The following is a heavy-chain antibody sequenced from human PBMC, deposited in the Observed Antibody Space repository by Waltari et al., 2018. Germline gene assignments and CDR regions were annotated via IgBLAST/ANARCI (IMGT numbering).Heavy chain of an antibody. Sequence: QVQLQQWGAGLLKPSETLSLTCAVSSGSLSNYYWNWIRQTPGKGLEWIGDIDRSGNTKYNASLMSRLTISRDISKSHFSLRLESVTAADTAVYYCARSPRFGVGSYQFDSWGQGTLVTVSS. J-gene: IGHJ4*02. D-gene: IGHD3-10*01. CDR1: SGSLSNYY. CDR3: ARSPRFGVGSYQFDS. V-gene: IGHV4-34*01. CDR2: IDRSGNT.